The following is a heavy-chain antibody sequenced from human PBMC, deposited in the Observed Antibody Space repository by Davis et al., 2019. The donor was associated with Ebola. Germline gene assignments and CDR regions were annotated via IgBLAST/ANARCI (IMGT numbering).Heavy chain of an antibody. Sequence: GESLKISCAASGFTFSSYSMNWVRQAPGKGLEWVAVISYDGSNKYYADSVKGRFTISRDNSKNTLYLQMNSLRAEDTAVYYCARWSGMDVWGQGTTVTVSS. CDR3: ARWSGMDV. CDR1: GFTFSSYS. CDR2: ISYDGSNK. V-gene: IGHV3-30*03. J-gene: IGHJ6*02.